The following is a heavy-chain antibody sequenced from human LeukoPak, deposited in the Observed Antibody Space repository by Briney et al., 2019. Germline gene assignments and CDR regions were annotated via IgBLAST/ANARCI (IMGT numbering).Heavy chain of an antibody. Sequence: SGGSLRLSCAASGFNVSNNYVTWVRQAPGKGLEWVSAISGSGVTTHYAGSVKGRFTISRDNSKNTLYLQMTSLRAEDTALYYCAKKVVVGATSPYSDFQDWGQGTLVTVSS. CDR1: GFNVSNNY. V-gene: IGHV3-23*01. CDR2: ISGSGVTT. D-gene: IGHD1-26*01. CDR3: AKKVVVGATSPYSDFQD. J-gene: IGHJ1*01.